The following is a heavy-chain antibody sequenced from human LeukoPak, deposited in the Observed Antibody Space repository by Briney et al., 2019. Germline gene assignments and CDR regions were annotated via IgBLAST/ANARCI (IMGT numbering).Heavy chain of an antibody. CDR2: IQTSGST. J-gene: IGHJ6*02. Sequence: SETLSLTCSVSGVSIRSYSWSWIRQPSGKGLEWIGRIQTSGSTNYNPSLRSRVTMSVDTSKNQFSLKLSSVTAADTAVYYCASSSGSYGYYYGMDVWGQGTTVTVSS. D-gene: IGHD3-10*01. V-gene: IGHV4-4*07. CDR1: GVSIRSYS. CDR3: ASSSGSYGYYYGMDV.